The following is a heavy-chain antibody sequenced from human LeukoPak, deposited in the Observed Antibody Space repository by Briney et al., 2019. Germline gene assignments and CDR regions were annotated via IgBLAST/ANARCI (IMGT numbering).Heavy chain of an antibody. CDR3: ARGRRDYYGSGSYRLHLPSDY. Sequence: TSETLSLTCAVYGGSFSGYYWSWIRQPPGKGLEWIGEINHSGSTNYNPSLKSRVTISVDTSKNQFSLKLSSVTAADTAVYYCARGRRDYYGSGSYRLHLPSDYWGQGTLVTVSS. CDR1: GGSFSGYY. CDR2: INHSGST. V-gene: IGHV4-34*01. J-gene: IGHJ4*02. D-gene: IGHD3-10*01.